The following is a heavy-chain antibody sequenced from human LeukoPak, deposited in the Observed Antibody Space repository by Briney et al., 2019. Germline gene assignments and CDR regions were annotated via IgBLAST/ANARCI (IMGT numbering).Heavy chain of an antibody. D-gene: IGHD3-22*01. CDR2: ISAYNGNT. V-gene: IGHV1-18*01. J-gene: IGHJ3*02. CDR1: GYTFTSYG. Sequence: ASVKVSCKASGYTFTSYGISWVRQAPGQGLEWMGWISAYNGNTNYAQKLQGRVTMTTDTSTSTAYMELSSLRSEDTALYYCARDNARYYDSSGYPYNAFDIWGQGTMVTVSS. CDR3: ARDNARYYDSSGYPYNAFDI.